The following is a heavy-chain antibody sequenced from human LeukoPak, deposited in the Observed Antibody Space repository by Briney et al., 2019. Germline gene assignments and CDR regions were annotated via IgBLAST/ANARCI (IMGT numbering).Heavy chain of an antibody. V-gene: IGHV4-39*07. CDR1: GGSISSSSYY. Sequence: SETLSLTCTVSGGSISSSSYYWGWIRQPPGKGLEWIGSIYYSGSTYYNPSLKSRVTISVDTSKNQFSLKLSSVTAADTAVYYCARDVPTVTTYARYYYDYHIDVWGKGTTVTVSS. CDR2: IYYSGST. J-gene: IGHJ6*03. D-gene: IGHD4-11*01. CDR3: ARDVPTVTTYARYYYDYHIDV.